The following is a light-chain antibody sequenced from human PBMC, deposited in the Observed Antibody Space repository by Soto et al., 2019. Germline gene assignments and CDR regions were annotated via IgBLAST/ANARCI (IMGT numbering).Light chain of an antibody. J-gene: IGKJ2*01. CDR1: QSVRNN. CDR3: QQYDSYMYA. V-gene: IGKV3-15*01. Sequence: DIVMTQSPLSLPVTPGEPATLSCRASQSVRNNLAWYQQRPGQAPRLLMYGASTRPSGIPARFTGGGSGTDFTLTITSLQSEDFAVYYCQQYDSYMYAFGQGTKVDIK. CDR2: GAS.